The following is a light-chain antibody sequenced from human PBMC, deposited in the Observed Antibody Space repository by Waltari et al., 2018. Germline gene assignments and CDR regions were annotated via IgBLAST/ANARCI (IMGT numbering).Light chain of an antibody. Sequence: EVVLTQSPATLSLSPGDRATLSCRASQNVINFLAWYQQKPGRAPRLLIYDASQRAPGIPARFSGSGSGTDFTLTISSLEPEDFAVYYCQQHRNWPITFGQGTRLDIQ. CDR2: DAS. CDR3: QQHRNWPIT. V-gene: IGKV3-11*01. CDR1: QNVINF. J-gene: IGKJ5*01.